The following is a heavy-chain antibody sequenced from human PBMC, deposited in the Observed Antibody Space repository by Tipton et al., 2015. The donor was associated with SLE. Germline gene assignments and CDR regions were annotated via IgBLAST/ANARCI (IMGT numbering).Heavy chain of an antibody. J-gene: IGHJ3*02. D-gene: IGHD1-26*01. Sequence: TLSLTCTVSGGSISSGSYYWSWVRQPAGKGLEWIGHIYTRGSTNYNPSLKSRVTISVDTSKNQFSLKLSSVTAADTAVYYCARGIRIVGATHDAFDIWGQGTMVTVSS. CDR3: ARGIRIVGATHDAFDI. CDR2: IYTRGST. V-gene: IGHV4-61*09. CDR1: GGSISSGSYY.